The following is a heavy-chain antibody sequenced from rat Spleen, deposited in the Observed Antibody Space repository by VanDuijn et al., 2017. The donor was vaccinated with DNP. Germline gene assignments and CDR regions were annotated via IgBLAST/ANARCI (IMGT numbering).Heavy chain of an antibody. CDR2: IIYDGSST. Sequence: VQLKESGPGLVQPSQTLSLTCTVSGFSLTSYTVSWVRQAPKKGLEWVATIIYDGSSTYYGDSVKGRFTISRDNAKSTLYLQMDSLRSEDTATYYCTRGSDYWGQGVMVTVSS. D-gene: IGHD5-1*01. CDR1: GFSLTSYT. V-gene: IGHV5-7*01. J-gene: IGHJ2*01. CDR3: TRGSDY.